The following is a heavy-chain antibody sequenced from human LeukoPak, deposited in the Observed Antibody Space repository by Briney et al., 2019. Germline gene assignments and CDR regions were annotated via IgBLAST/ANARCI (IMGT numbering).Heavy chain of an antibody. CDR3: ARLDSSGYYYDRGYYYGMDV. CDR2: IYYSGST. Sequence: SETLSLTCTASGGSISSYYWSWIRQPPGKGLEWIGYIYYSGSTNYNPSLKSRVTISVDTSKNQFSLKLSSVTAADTAVYYCARLDSSGYYYDRGYYYGMDVWGQGTTVTVSS. D-gene: IGHD3-22*01. J-gene: IGHJ6*02. V-gene: IGHV4-59*08. CDR1: GGSISSYY.